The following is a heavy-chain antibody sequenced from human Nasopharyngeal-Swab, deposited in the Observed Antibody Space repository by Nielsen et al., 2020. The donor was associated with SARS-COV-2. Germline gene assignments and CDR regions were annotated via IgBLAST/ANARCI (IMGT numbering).Heavy chain of an antibody. CDR3: ARDASPMSDHPGAFDI. J-gene: IGHJ3*02. CDR2: ISYDGSNK. V-gene: IGHV3-30-3*01. D-gene: IGHD3-22*01. Sequence: GESLKISCAASGFTFSSYAMHWVRQAPGKGLEWVAVISYDGSNKYYADSVKGRFTISRDNSKNTLYLQMNSPRAEDTAVYYCARDASPMSDHPGAFDIWGQGTMVTVSS. CDR1: GFTFSSYA.